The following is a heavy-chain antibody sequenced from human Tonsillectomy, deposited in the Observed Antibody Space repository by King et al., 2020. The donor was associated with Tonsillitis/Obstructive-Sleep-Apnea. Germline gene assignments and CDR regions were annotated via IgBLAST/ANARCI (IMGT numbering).Heavy chain of an antibody. CDR2: INHSGST. CDR3: ARGVELERVPYYFDY. V-gene: IGHV4-34*01. Sequence: QVQLQQWGAGLLKPSETLSLPCAVYGVSFSGYYWSWIRQPPGKGLEWIGEINHSGSTNYNPSLKSRVTISVDTSKNQFSLKLSSVTAADTAVYYCARGVELERVPYYFDYWGQGTLVTVSS. D-gene: IGHD1-1*01. J-gene: IGHJ4*02. CDR1: GVSFSGYY.